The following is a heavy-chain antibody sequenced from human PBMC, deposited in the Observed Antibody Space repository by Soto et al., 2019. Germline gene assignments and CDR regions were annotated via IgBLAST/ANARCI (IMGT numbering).Heavy chain of an antibody. CDR3: ARDKGGYYYGMDV. CDR2: INSNSGGT. Sequence: ASVKVSCKAPGYTFTGYYMHWVRQAPGQGLEWKGWINSNSGGTNYAQKFQGRVTMTRDTSISTAYMELSRLRSDDTAVYYCARDKGGYYYGMDVWGQGTTVTVSS. CDR1: GYTFTGYY. J-gene: IGHJ6*02. V-gene: IGHV1-2*02.